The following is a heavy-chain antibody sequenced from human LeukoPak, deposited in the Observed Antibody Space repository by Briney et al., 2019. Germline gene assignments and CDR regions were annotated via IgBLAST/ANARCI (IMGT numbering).Heavy chain of an antibody. Sequence: ASVKVSCKASGYTFTSYGISWVRQAPGQGLEWMGWISTYNGNTNYAEKLQGRVTMTTDTSTSTAYLELRSLRSDDTAVYYCATTRVITVTTGSDAFDIWGQGTMVTVSS. D-gene: IGHD4-17*01. V-gene: IGHV1-18*01. CDR3: ATTRVITVTTGSDAFDI. CDR1: GYTFTSYG. J-gene: IGHJ3*02. CDR2: ISTYNGNT.